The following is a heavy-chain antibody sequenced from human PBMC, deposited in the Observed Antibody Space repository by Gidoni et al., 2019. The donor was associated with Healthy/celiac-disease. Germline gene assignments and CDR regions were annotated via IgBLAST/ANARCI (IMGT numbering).Heavy chain of an antibody. CDR1: GGSIRSSSYY. V-gene: IGHV4-39*01. J-gene: IGHJ6*03. D-gene: IGHD6-19*01. Sequence: QLQLQESGPGLVKPSATLSLTCTVSGGSIRSSSYYWGWLRQPPGKGLEWIGSIYYSGSTYYNPSLKSRVTISVDTSKNQFSLKLSSVTAADTPVYYCAGGGSSGWYYYYYYMDVWGKGTTVTVSS. CDR3: AGGGSSGWYYYYYYMDV. CDR2: IYYSGST.